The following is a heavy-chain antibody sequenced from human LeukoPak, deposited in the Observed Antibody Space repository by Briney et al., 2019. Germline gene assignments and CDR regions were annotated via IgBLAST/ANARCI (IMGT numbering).Heavy chain of an antibody. J-gene: IGHJ5*02. CDR3: ARGDTKYCSSTSCYEGANWSDP. Sequence: ASVKVSCKASGYTFTGYHMHWVRQAPGQGLEWMGWINPNSGGTNYAQKFQGRVTMTRDTSISTAYMELSRLRSDDTAVYYCARGDTKYCSSTSCYEGANWSDPWGQGTLVTVSS. CDR1: GYTFTGYH. D-gene: IGHD2-2*01. V-gene: IGHV1-2*02. CDR2: INPNSGGT.